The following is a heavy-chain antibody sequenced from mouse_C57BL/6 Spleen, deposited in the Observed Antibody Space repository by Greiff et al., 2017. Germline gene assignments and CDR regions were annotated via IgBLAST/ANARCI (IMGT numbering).Heavy chain of an antibody. Sequence: QVQLQQSGAELVRPGASVKLSCKASGYTFTDYYINWVKQRPGQGLEWIARIYPGSGNTYYNEKFKGKATLTAEKSSSTAYMQLSSLTSEDSAVYFCARGCGSSYEGAMDYWGQGTSVTVSS. D-gene: IGHD1-1*01. CDR2: IYPGSGNT. V-gene: IGHV1-76*01. CDR1: GYTFTDYY. CDR3: ARGCGSSYEGAMDY. J-gene: IGHJ4*01.